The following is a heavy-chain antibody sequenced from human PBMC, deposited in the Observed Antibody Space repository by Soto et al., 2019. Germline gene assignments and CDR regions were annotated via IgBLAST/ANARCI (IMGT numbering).Heavy chain of an antibody. CDR2: IWYDGSNK. CDR3: ARDPRATFQYYFDY. J-gene: IGHJ4*02. CDR1: GFTFSSYG. Sequence: QVQLVESGGGVVQPGRSLRLSCAASGFTFSSYGMHWVRQAPGKGLEWVAVIWYDGSNKYYADSVKGRFTISRDNSKNTLYLQMSSLRAEDTAVYYCARDPRATFQYYFDYWGQGTLVTVSS. V-gene: IGHV3-33*01. D-gene: IGHD3-16*01.